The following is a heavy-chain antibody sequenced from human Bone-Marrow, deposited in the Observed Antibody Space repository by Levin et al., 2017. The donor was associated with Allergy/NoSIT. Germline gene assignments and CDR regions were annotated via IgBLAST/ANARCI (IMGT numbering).Heavy chain of an antibody. CDR1: GYTFTGYY. Sequence: ASVKVSCKASGYTFTGYYMHWVRQAPGQGLEWMGWINPNSGGTNYAQKFQGRVTMTRDTSISTAYMELSRLRSDDTAVYYCARYGTIFGNSPGFDPWGQGTLVTVSS. CDR2: INPNSGGT. J-gene: IGHJ5*02. V-gene: IGHV1-2*02. CDR3: ARYGTIFGNSPGFDP. D-gene: IGHD3-3*01.